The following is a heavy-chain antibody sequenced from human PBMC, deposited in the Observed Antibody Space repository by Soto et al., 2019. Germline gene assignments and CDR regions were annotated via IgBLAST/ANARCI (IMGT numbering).Heavy chain of an antibody. Sequence: SETLSLTCTVSGGSISSYYWSWIRQPPGRGPEWIGSIYYSGNTYYKPSLKSRVSISIDTSRNQFSLKLTSVTAADAGVYYCASSSPFHYWGPGILVTVSS. CDR3: ASSSPFHY. D-gene: IGHD6-6*01. V-gene: IGHV4-39*01. CDR1: GGSISSYY. J-gene: IGHJ4*02. CDR2: IYYSGNT.